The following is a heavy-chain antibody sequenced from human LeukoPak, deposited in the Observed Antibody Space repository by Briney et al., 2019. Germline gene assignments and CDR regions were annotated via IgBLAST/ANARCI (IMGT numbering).Heavy chain of an antibody. J-gene: IGHJ4*02. CDR1: GFTFSSHD. V-gene: IGHV3-13*01. CDR3: ARMNYVSTGWGAPFDY. CDR2: IGTAGDT. Sequence: GGSLRLSCAASGFTFSSHDMHWVRQATGKGLEWVSAIGTAGDTYYPGSVKGRFTISRENAKNLLFLQMNSLRAEDTAVYYCARMNYVSTGWGAPFDYWGQGTLVTVSS. D-gene: IGHD1-7*01.